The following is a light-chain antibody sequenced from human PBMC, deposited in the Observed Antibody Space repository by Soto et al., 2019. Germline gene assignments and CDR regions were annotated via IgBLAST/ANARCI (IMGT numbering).Light chain of an antibody. CDR1: QDIANY. CDR2: DAS. Sequence: DIQMTQSPSSLSASLGDRDTITCQASQDIANYLNWYQQKPGKAPKLLIYDASVLESGVPSRFSGSGSGTDFTFTITNLQPEDFATYYCQQCNNVPLTFGGGTKVEI. V-gene: IGKV1-33*01. J-gene: IGKJ4*01. CDR3: QQCNNVPLT.